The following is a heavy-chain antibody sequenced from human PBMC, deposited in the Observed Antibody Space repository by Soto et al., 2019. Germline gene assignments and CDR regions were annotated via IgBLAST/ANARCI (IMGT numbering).Heavy chain of an antibody. CDR1: GFTFSSYA. V-gene: IGHV3-23*01. CDR2: LSGSGGTT. J-gene: IGHJ4*02. D-gene: IGHD6-19*01. CDR3: ARGLAPYYFDY. Sequence: GGSLRLSCAASGFTFSSYAMSWVRQTPGKGLEWVSTLSGSGGTTYYADSVKGQFTISRDNSKSTLYLQMNSLRAEDTAVYYCARGLAPYYFDYWGQGTLVTVLL.